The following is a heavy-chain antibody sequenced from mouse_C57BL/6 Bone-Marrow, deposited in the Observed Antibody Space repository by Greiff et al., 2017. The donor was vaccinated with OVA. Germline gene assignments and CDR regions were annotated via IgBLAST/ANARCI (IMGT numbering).Heavy chain of an antibody. J-gene: IGHJ2*01. D-gene: IGHD1-1*02. CDR2: IDPETGGT. CDR1: GYTFTDYE. CDR3: TRQGSPY. V-gene: IGHV1-15*01. Sequence: QVHVKQSGAELVRPGASVTLSCKASGYTFTDYEMHWVKQTPVHGLEWIGAIDPETGGTAYNQKFKGKAILTADKSSSTAYMELRSLTSEDSAVYYCTRQGSPYWGQGTTLTVSS.